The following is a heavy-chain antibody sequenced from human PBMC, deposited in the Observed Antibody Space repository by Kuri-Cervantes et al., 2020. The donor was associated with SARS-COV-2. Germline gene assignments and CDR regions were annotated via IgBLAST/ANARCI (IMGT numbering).Heavy chain of an antibody. D-gene: IGHD6-13*01. CDR2: IYYSGST. CDR1: GGSISSYY. CDR3: ARDEQLGHYYYYYGMDV. J-gene: IGHJ6*02. V-gene: IGHV4-59*01. Sequence: GSLRLSCTVSGGSISSYYWSWIRQPPGKGLEWIGYIYYSGSTNYNPSLKSRVTISVDTSKNQFSLKLSSVTAADTAVYYCARDEQLGHYYYYYGMDVWGQGTTVTVSS.